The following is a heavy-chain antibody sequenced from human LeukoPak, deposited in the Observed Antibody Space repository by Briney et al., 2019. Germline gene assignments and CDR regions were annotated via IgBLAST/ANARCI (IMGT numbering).Heavy chain of an antibody. CDR1: TYSISSAYY. Sequence: SETLSLTCSVSTYSISSAYYWGWIRQPPGKGLQWIGSIYHSGSTSYNPSLKSRVTISVDTSKNQFSLKLSSVTAADTAFYYCARQYSTNWYDDRGWFGPWGQGTLVTVSS. CDR3: ARQYSTNWYDDRGWFGP. V-gene: IGHV4-38-2*02. J-gene: IGHJ5*02. D-gene: IGHD6-13*01. CDR2: IYHSGST.